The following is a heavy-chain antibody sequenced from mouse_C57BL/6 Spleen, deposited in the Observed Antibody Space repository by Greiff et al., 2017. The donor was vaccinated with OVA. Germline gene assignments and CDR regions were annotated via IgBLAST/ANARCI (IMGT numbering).Heavy chain of an antibody. CDR2: INPNNGGT. CDR3: ARDGYSTPFAY. J-gene: IGHJ3*01. CDR1: GYTFTDYY. D-gene: IGHD2-3*01. V-gene: IGHV1-26*01. Sequence: EVQLQQSGPELVKPGASVKISCKASGYTFTDYYMNWVKQSHGKSLEWIGDINPNNGGTSYNQKFKGKATLTVDKSSSTAYMELRSLTSEDSAVYYCARDGYSTPFAYWGQGTLVTVSA.